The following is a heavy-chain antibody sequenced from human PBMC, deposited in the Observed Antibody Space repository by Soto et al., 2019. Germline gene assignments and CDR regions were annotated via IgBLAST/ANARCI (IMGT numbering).Heavy chain of an antibody. CDR3: AGGSSGWSSLDF. CDR1: GGSISSYY. D-gene: IGHD6-19*01. CDR2: VHYSGTT. Sequence: TSETLSLTCTVSGGSISSYYWSWIRQPPGKALEWIAYVHYSGTTNFNPSLKSRVTISVDTSKNQFSLKLRSVTAADTAVYYCAGGSSGWSSLDFWGQGTLVTVS. J-gene: IGHJ4*02. V-gene: IGHV4-59*01.